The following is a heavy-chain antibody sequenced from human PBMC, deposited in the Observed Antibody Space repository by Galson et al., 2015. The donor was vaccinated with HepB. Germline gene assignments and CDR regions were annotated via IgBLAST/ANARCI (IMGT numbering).Heavy chain of an antibody. D-gene: IGHD1-26*01. V-gene: IGHV1-58*02. CDR1: GFTFTSSA. CDR2: IVVGSGNT. CDR3: AAGLPSGSYAYY. Sequence: SVKVSCKASGFTFTSSAMQWVRQARGQRLEWIGWIVVGSGNTKYAQKFQERVTITRDMSTSTAYMELSSLRSEDTAVYYCAAGLPSGSYAYYWGQGTLVTVSS. J-gene: IGHJ4*02.